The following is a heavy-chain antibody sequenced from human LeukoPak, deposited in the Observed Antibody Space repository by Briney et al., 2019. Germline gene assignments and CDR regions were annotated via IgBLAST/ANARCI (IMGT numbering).Heavy chain of an antibody. V-gene: IGHV3-23*01. J-gene: IGHJ4*02. D-gene: IGHD6-19*01. CDR2: ISGSGGST. CDR1: GFTFSSYA. Sequence: AGGSLRLSCAASGFTFSSYAMSWVRQAPGKGLEWVSAISGSGGSTYYADSVKGRFTISRDNSKNTLYLQMNSLRAEDTAVYYCAGPAGSSGWLFDYWGQGTLVTVSS. CDR3: AGPAGSSGWLFDY.